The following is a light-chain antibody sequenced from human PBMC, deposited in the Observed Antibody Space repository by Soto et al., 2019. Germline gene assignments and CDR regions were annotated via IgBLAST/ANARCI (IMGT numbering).Light chain of an antibody. CDR1: TSNIAGNT. CDR3: ATWDDSLNAAV. CDR2: IDD. Sequence: QSALTQPPSLSGTPGQRVTISCSGSTSNIAGNTVHWYQHLPETAPKLLIYIDDQRPSGVPDRFSGSKSGTSASLAISGLQCEDEADYYCATWDDSLNAAVFGGGTQLTVL. J-gene: IGLJ7*01. V-gene: IGLV1-44*01.